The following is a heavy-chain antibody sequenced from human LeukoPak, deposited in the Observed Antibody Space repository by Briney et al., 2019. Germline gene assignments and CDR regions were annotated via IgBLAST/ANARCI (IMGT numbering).Heavy chain of an antibody. CDR2: ISYDGSNK. CDR3: ARVAPLRPGDY. Sequence: GGSLRLSCAASGFTFSSYAMHRVRQAPGKGQEWVAVISYDGSNKYYADSVKGRFTISRDNSKNTLYLQMNSLRAEDTAVYYCARVAPLRPGDYWGQGSLVTV. V-gene: IGHV3-30*04. J-gene: IGHJ4*02. CDR1: GFTFSSYA. D-gene: IGHD5-12*01.